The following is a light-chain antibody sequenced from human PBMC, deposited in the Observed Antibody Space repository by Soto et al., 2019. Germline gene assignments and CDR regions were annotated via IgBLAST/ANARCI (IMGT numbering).Light chain of an antibody. V-gene: IGKV3-15*01. CDR2: GAS. CDR1: QSVSSN. J-gene: IGKJ1*01. CDR3: QQYGSSLTWT. Sequence: EIVVTHSPGTLSLSPGERATLSCRASQSVSSNLAWYQQKPGQAPRLLIYGASTRATGIPARFSGSGSGTAFTLTISSLQSEDFAVYYCQQYGSSLTWTFGQGTKVDIK.